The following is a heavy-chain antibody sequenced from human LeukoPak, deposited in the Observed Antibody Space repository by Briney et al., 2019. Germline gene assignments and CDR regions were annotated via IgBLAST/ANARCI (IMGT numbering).Heavy chain of an antibody. V-gene: IGHV4-34*01. CDR2: INHSGST. Sequence: SETLSLTCAVYGGSFSGYYWSWVRQPPGKGLEWIGEINHSGSTNYNPSLNSRVPISVDTSKNQFSLKLRSVSAADTAVYYCARRRVVVVAATVPSLKRYWYFDLWGRGTLVTVSS. D-gene: IGHD2-15*01. CDR1: GGSFSGYY. J-gene: IGHJ2*01. CDR3: ARRRVVVVAATVPSLKRYWYFDL.